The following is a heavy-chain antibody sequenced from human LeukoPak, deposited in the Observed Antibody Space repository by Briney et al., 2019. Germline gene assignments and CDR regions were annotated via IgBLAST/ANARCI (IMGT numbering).Heavy chain of an antibody. D-gene: IGHD6-13*01. CDR3: ARRGWVAAAGLDY. V-gene: IGHV4-38-2*02. J-gene: IGHJ4*02. CDR1: GYSISSGYY. Sequence: SEPLSLTCTVSGYSISSGYYWGWIRQPPGKGLEWIGSIYHSGSTYYNPSLKSRVTISVDTSKNQFSLKLGSVTAADTAVYYCARRGWVAAAGLDYWGQGTLVTVSS. CDR2: IYHSGST.